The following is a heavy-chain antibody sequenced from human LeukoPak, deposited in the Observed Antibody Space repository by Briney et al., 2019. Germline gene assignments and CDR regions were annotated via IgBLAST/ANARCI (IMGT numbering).Heavy chain of an antibody. CDR1: GGSISSYY. D-gene: IGHD2/OR15-2a*01. V-gene: IGHV4-4*07. CDR2: IYTSGST. CDR3: ARLGSVSMPFEY. Sequence: SETLSLTCTVSGGSISSYYWSWIRQPAGKGLEWIGRIYTSGSTNYNPSLKSRVTMSVGTSKNQFSLNLSSVTAADTAVYYCARLGSVSMPFEYWGQGTLVTVSS. J-gene: IGHJ4*02.